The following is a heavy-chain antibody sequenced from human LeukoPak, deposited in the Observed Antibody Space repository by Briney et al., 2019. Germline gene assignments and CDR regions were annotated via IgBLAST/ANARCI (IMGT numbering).Heavy chain of an antibody. CDR3: VRNGLNNYGRSSGSFDI. CDR2: IKFEDGGT. CDR1: GYNIIDHA. D-gene: IGHD3-16*01. Sequence: ASVRVSCKASGYNIIDHALHWVRRAPGQGLEWMGWIKFEDGGTSYGRKFRGRVTMTRDTSVSTVYMDLTRLTSDVTAVYYCVRNGLNNYGRSSGSFDIWDQGKMVTVSS. V-gene: IGHV1-2*02. J-gene: IGHJ3*02.